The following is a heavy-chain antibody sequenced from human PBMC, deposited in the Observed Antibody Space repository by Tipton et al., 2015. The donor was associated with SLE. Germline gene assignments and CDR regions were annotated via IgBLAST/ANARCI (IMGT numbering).Heavy chain of an antibody. CDR1: GGSISSYY. Sequence: GSLRLSCTVSGGSISSYYWSWIRQPAGKGLEWIGRLYTSGSTNHNPSLKSRVTISADTSKNQFSLKLSSVTAADTAVYYCARDHVDYSGSYWDWGQGTRVTVSS. J-gene: IGHJ4*02. CDR3: ARDHVDYSGSYWD. V-gene: IGHV4-4*07. D-gene: IGHD1-26*01. CDR2: LYTSGST.